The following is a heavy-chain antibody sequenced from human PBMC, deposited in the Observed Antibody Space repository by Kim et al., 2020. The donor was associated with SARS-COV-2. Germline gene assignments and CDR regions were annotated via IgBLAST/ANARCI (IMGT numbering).Heavy chain of an antibody. V-gene: IGHV7-4-1*01. J-gene: IGHJ6*02. D-gene: IGHD3-10*01. CDR1: GYTFTSYA. CDR3: AREGDYGSGSYYRLYYYGMDV. CDR2: INTNTGNP. Sequence: ASVKVSCKASGYTFTSYAMNWVRQAPGQGLEWMGWINTNTGNPTYAQGFTGRFVFSLDTSVSTAYLQICSLKAEDTAVYYCAREGDYGSGSYYRLYYYGMDVWGQVTTVTVSS.